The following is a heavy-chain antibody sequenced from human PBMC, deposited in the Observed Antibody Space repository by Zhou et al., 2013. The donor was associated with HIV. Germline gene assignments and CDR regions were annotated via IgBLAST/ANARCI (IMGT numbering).Heavy chain of an antibody. D-gene: IGHD6-19*01. CDR2: IIPIFGTA. J-gene: IGHJ4*02. CDR1: GGTFSSYA. CDR3: AREARPQEYSSGWYSY. Sequence: QVQLVQSGAEVKKPGSSVKVSCKASGGTFSSYAISWVRQAPGQGLEWMGGIIPIFGTANYAQKFQGRVTITADESTSTAYMELSSLRSEDTAVYYCAREARPQEYSSGWYSYWGQGNAGHRLL. V-gene: IGHV1-69*12.